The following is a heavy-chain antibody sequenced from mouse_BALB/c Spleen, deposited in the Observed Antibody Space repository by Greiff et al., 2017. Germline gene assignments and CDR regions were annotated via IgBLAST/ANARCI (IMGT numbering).Heavy chain of an antibody. Sequence: DVMLVESGGDLVKPGGSLKLSCAASGFTFSSYGMSWVRQTPDKRLEWVATISSGGSYTYYPDSVKGRFTISRDNAKNTLYLQMSSLKSEDTAMYYCARHYYYGSSLYWYFDVWGAGTTVTVSS. J-gene: IGHJ1*01. V-gene: IGHV5-6*02. CDR2: ISSGGSYT. CDR1: GFTFSSYG. D-gene: IGHD1-1*01. CDR3: ARHYYYGSSLYWYFDV.